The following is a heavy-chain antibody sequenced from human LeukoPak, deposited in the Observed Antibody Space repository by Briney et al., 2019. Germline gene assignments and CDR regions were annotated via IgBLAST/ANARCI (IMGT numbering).Heavy chain of an antibody. Sequence: PSETLSLTCALSGYSISSGYYWGWIRQPPGKGLEWIGSIYHSGSTYYNPSLKSRVTISVDTSKNQFSLKLSSVTAADTAVYYCARQLKVGTFVAFDIWGQGTMVTVSP. CDR1: GYSISSGYY. J-gene: IGHJ3*02. V-gene: IGHV4-38-2*01. D-gene: IGHD1-26*01. CDR3: ARQLKVGTFVAFDI. CDR2: IYHSGST.